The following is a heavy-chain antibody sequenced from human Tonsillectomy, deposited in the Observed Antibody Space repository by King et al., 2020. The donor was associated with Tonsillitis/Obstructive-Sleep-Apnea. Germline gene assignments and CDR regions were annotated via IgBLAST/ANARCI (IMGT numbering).Heavy chain of an antibody. CDR1: GFTFSSYS. D-gene: IGHD6-19*01. J-gene: IGHJ6*02. CDR3: ARHLRMIKPGIAVAGDYYYYGMDV. CDR2: ISSSSSYI. V-gene: IGHV3-21*01. Sequence: VQLVESGGGLVKPGGSLRLSCAASGFTFSSYSMNWVRQAPGKGLEWVSSISSSSSYIYYADSVKGRFTISRDNAKNSLYLQMNSLRAEDTAVYYCARHLRMIKPGIAVAGDYYYYGMDVWGQGTTVTVSS.